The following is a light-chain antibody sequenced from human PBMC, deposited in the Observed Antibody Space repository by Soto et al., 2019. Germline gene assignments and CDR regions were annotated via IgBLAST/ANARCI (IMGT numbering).Light chain of an antibody. CDR3: KQYSSWWT. CDR2: CAS. V-gene: IGKV3-20*01. J-gene: IGKJ1*01. CDR1: QSVRSNY. Sequence: NVVPRSPGPGRWSPGEGGTLFCRASQSVRSNYLAWYRQKPGQAPRLLIYCASIRATGIPDRFGGSGSGTEFTLTISRLQSEEFAVYYCKQYSSWWTVGQGTKVDI.